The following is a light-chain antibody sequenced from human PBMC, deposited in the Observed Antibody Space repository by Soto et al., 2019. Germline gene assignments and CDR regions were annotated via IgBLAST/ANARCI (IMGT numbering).Light chain of an antibody. CDR1: QSISSW. CDR2: KAS. CDR3: QEYNTYSRT. Sequence: DIQMTQSPSTLSASVGDRVTITCRASQSISSWLAWYQQKPGKAPKLLIYKASDLESGVPSRLSGGGSGTEFALTISSLQPDDFATYYCQEYNTYSRTFGQGTKVDIK. V-gene: IGKV1-5*03. J-gene: IGKJ1*01.